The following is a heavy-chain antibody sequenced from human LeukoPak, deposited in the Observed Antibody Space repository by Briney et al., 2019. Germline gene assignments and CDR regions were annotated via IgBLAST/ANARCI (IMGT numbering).Heavy chain of an antibody. CDR3: AKDQRTISTFDY. Sequence: GGSLRLSCAASTFTFSSFAMNWVRQAPGKGLEWVSAISGSGSSSYYADSVKGRFTISRDNSKNTLYLQINSLRAEDTAIYYCAKDQRTISTFDYWGQGTLVTVSS. J-gene: IGHJ4*02. CDR2: ISGSGSSS. V-gene: IGHV3-23*01. CDR1: TFTFSSFA. D-gene: IGHD3-3*01.